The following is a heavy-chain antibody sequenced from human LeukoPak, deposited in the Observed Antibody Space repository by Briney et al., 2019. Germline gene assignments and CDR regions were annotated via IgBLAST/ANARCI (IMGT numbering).Heavy chain of an antibody. J-gene: IGHJ4*02. V-gene: IGHV3-33*06. Sequence: AGGSLRLSCAASGFTFSSYGMHWVRQAPGKGLEWVALIWYDGSNKYYADSVRGRFTISRDNSKNTLYLQMDSLRAEDTAVYYCAKDFRIAAAGTVDYWGQGTLVTVSS. D-gene: IGHD6-13*01. CDR2: IWYDGSNK. CDR3: AKDFRIAAAGTVDY. CDR1: GFTFSSYG.